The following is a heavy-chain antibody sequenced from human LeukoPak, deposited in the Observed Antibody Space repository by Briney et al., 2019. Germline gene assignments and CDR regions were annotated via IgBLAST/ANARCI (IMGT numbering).Heavy chain of an antibody. CDR3: ARLGFYYFDY. V-gene: IGHV1-69*04. CDR1: GGTFSSYA. J-gene: IGHJ4*02. Sequence: SVKVSCKASGGTFSSYAISWVRQAPGQGLEWMGRIIPILGIANYAQKFQGRVTITADESTSTAYMELSSLRSEDTAVYYCARLGFYYFDYWGQGTLVTVSS. CDR2: IIPILGIA.